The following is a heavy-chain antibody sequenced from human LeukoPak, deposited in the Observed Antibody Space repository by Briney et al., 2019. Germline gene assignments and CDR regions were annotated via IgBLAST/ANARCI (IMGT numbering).Heavy chain of an antibody. J-gene: IGHJ4*02. CDR1: GGSICTYY. V-gene: IGHV4-4*07. D-gene: IGHD5-24*01. Sequence: SETLSLTCTVSGGSICTYYWSWIRQPAGKGLEWIGRIDSSGNTNNNPSLKSRVAMSVDTSKNQFSLKLSSVTAADTAVYYCARATHMATPFDYWGQGTLVTVSS. CDR3: ARATHMATPFDY. CDR2: IDSSGNT.